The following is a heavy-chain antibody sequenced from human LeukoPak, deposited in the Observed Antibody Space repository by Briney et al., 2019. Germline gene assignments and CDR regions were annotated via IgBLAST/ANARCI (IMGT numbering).Heavy chain of an antibody. CDR2: VFTSGAT. D-gene: IGHD6-6*01. CDR3: ARAVRRPRPNYYYYMDV. CDR1: GGSISSGRYF. V-gene: IGHV4-61*02. Sequence: PSETLSLTCTVSGGSISSGRYFWSWIRQPAGKGLEWVGRVFTSGATNYNPSLQSRITVSVDTSKNQFSLKLSSVTAADTAVYYCARAVRRPRPNYYYYMDVWGKGTTVTVSS. J-gene: IGHJ6*03.